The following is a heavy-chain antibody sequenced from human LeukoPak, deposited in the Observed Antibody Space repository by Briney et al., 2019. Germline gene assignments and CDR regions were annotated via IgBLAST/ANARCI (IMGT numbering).Heavy chain of an antibody. V-gene: IGHV3-30*03. CDR2: ISYDGSNK. CDR1: GFTFSGYG. J-gene: IGHJ4*02. CDR3: ARSYYDFWSGYPDY. Sequence: GRSLRLSCAASGFTFSGYGMHWVRQAPGKGLEWVAVISYDGSNKYYADSVKGRFTISRDNSKNTLYLQMNSLRAEDTAVYYCARSYYDFWSGYPDYWGQGTLVTVSS. D-gene: IGHD3-3*01.